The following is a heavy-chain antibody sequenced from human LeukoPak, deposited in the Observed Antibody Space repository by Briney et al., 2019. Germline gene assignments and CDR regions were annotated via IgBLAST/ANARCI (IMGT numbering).Heavy chain of an antibody. CDR2: INPSGGST. CDR1: GYTFTSYY. J-gene: IGHJ5*02. V-gene: IGHV1-46*01. CDR3: ARDLSEGIVGATDWFDP. Sequence: ASVKVSCKASGYTFTSYYMHWVRQAPGQGLEWMGIINPSGGSTSYAQKFQGRVTMTRDMSTSTVYMELSSLRSEDTAVYYCARDLSEGIVGATDWFDPWGQGTLVTVPS. D-gene: IGHD1-26*01.